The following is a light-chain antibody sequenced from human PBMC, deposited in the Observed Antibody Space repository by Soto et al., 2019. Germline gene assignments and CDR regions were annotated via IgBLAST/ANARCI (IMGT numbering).Light chain of an antibody. CDR1: SSDVGGYNY. CDR3: SSFTSGGTRGV. V-gene: IGLV2-14*01. J-gene: IGLJ1*01. CDR2: EVS. Sequence: QSVLTQPASVSGSPGQSITISCAGSSSDVGGYNYVSWYQQHPGKAPKLMIYEVSNRPSGVSNRFSGSKSGNTASLTISGLQAEDEADYYCSSFTSGGTRGVFGTGTKLTVL.